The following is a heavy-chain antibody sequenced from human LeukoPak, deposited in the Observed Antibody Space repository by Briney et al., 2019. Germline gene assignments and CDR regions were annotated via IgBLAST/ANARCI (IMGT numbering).Heavy chain of an antibody. D-gene: IGHD2-15*01. J-gene: IGHJ3*02. Sequence: PSETLSLTCTVSGDSISSYFWSWIRQPPGKGLEWIGYIYYTGDTSYNPSLKSRVTMSLDTSKNQFSLKLSSVTAADTAVYYCARMFGGYCSGGSCYKAFDIWGQGTMVTVSS. CDR3: ARMFGGYCSGGSCYKAFDI. CDR2: IYYTGDT. CDR1: GDSISSYF. V-gene: IGHV4-59*01.